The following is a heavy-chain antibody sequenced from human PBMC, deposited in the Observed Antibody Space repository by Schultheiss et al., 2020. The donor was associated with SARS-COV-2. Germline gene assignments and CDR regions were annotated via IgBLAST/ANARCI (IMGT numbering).Heavy chain of an antibody. CDR2: ISENGAKK. V-gene: IGHV3-30-3*01. J-gene: IGHJ4*02. CDR1: RFSFRSYA. CDR3: AGHYSGSLIGTLFDY. D-gene: IGHD1-26*01. Sequence: GESLKISCVASRFSFRSYAVHWVRQAPGKGLEWVAVISENGAKKQTADSVKGRFTISRDNSKNTLYLEMNSLRTEDTAVYYCAGHYSGSLIGTLFDYWGQGTLVTVSS.